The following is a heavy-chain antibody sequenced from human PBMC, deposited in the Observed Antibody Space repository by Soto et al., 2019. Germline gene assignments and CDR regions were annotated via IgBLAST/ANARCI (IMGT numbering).Heavy chain of an antibody. CDR1: GGSISSGGYY. CDR2: IYYSGST. V-gene: IGHV4-31*03. J-gene: IGHJ5*02. D-gene: IGHD3-10*01. CDR3: ARDSSDYYGSEFGRGWFDP. Sequence: SETLSLTCTVSGGSISSGGYYWSWIRQHPGKGLEWIGYIYYSGSTYYNPSLKSRVTISVDTSKNQFSLKLSSVTAADTAVYFCARDSSDYYGSEFGRGWFDPWGQGTLVTVSS.